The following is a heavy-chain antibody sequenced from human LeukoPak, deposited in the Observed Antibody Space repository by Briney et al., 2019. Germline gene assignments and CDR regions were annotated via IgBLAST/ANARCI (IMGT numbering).Heavy chain of an antibody. V-gene: IGHV4-59*08. D-gene: IGHD6-19*01. J-gene: IGHJ4*02. CDR3: ARHSGIAVAGADFDY. CDR1: GGSISSYY. CDR2: IYYSGST. Sequence: PSETLSLTCTVSGGSISSYYWSWIRQPPGKGPEWIGYIYYSGSTNYNPSLKSRVTISVDTSKNQFSLKLSSVTTADTAVYYCARHSGIAVAGADFDYWGQGTLVTVSS.